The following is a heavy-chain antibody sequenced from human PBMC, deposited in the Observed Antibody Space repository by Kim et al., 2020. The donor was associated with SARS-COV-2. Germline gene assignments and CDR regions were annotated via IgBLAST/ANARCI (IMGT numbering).Heavy chain of an antibody. Sequence: GGSLRLSCAASGFTFSSYAMSWVRQAPGKGLELVSAISGSGGSTYYADSVKGRFTISRDNSKNTLYLQMNSLRAEDTAVYYCAKDLGRWLQYFDYWGQGTLVTVSS. CDR1: GFTFSSYA. J-gene: IGHJ4*02. D-gene: IGHD5-12*01. V-gene: IGHV3-23*01. CDR2: ISGSGGST. CDR3: AKDLGRWLQYFDY.